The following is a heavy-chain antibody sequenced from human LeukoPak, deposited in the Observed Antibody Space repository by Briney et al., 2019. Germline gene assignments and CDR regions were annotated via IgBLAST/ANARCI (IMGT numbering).Heavy chain of an antibody. CDR2: ISWNSGSI. V-gene: IGHV3-9*01. D-gene: IGHD1-26*01. Sequence: PGRSLGLSCAASGFTFDDYAMHWVRQAPGKGLEWVSGISWNSGSIGYADSVKGRFTISRDNAKNSLYLQMNSLRAEDTALYYCAKGSYSGSYYSFDYWGQGTLVTVSS. CDR1: GFTFDDYA. CDR3: AKGSYSGSYYSFDY. J-gene: IGHJ4*02.